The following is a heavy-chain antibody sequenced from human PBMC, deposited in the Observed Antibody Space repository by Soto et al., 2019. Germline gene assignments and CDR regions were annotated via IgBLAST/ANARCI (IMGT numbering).Heavy chain of an antibody. CDR3: ARIRDTYYYDSSGYYAVGGTYYFDY. D-gene: IGHD3-22*01. Sequence: SGPTLVNPTQTLTLTCTFSGFSLSTSGMCVSWIRQPPGKALEWLALIDWDDDKYYSTSLKTRLTISKDTSKNQVVLTMTNMDPVDTATYYCARIRDTYYYDSSGYYAVGGTYYFDYWGQGTLVTVSS. CDR2: IDWDDDK. J-gene: IGHJ4*02. V-gene: IGHV2-70*01. CDR1: GFSLSTSGMC.